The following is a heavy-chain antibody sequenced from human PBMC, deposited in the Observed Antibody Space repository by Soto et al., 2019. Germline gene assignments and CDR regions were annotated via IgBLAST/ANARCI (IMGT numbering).Heavy chain of an antibody. CDR2: IKQDGSEK. CDR1: AFTCSTCW. V-gene: IGHV3-7*05. CDR3: TREKN. J-gene: IGHJ4*02. Sequence: ELQLVESGGDLVQPGGSLRLSCAGAAFTCSTCWMGWVRQSRGKGPVWVANIKQDGSEKLSLDAVQGRFTISRDNANQSLYLQLNLLIAENTAVCYCTREKNWGQGTLATVPS.